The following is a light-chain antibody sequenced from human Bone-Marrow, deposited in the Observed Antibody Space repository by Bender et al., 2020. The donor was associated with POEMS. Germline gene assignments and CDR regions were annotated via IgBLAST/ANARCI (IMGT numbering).Light chain of an antibody. J-gene: IGLJ2*01. CDR3: SSITPSSGFL. CDR1: SSDVGTYDR. CDR2: EVS. Sequence: HSALTQPASVSGSPGQSVTLSCTGTSSDVGTYDRVSWYQQPPGTAPKLIIYEVSNRPSGVPDRFSGSKSGNTASLTISGLRAEDEADYYCSSITPSSGFLFGGGTRLTVL. V-gene: IGLV2-18*02.